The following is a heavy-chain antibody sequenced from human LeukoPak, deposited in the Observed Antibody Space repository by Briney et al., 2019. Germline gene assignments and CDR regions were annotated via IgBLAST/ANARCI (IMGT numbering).Heavy chain of an antibody. CDR1: GFTFSSYG. D-gene: IGHD3-3*01. V-gene: IGHV3-30*18. Sequence: GGSLRLSCAASGFTFSSYGMHWVRQAPGKGLEWVAVISYDGSNKYYADSVKGRFTISRDNSKNTLYLQMNSLRAEDTAVYYCAKEQDYDFWSGSKMDYYGMDVRGQGTTVTVSS. CDR2: ISYDGSNK. J-gene: IGHJ6*02. CDR3: AKEQDYDFWSGSKMDYYGMDV.